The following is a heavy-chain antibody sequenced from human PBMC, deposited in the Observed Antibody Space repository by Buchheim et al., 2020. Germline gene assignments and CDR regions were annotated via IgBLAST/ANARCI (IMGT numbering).Heavy chain of an antibody. V-gene: IGHV3-74*01. D-gene: IGHD2-2*01. J-gene: IGHJ5*02. Sequence: EVQLVESGGDLVQPGGSLRLSCAASGFTFSTFWMHWVRQVPGKGLVCVSRINPDGANTAYADSVKGRFTVSRDNAKNTLYLEMHSLRVEDTAVYYCSPLDTYAKPWGQGTL. CDR1: GFTFSTFW. CDR3: SPLDTYAKP. CDR2: INPDGANT.